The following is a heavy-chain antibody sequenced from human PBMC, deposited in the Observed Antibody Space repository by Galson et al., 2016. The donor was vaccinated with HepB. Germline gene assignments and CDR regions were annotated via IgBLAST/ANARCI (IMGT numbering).Heavy chain of an antibody. CDR3: ARALKGAGMIT. J-gene: IGHJ4*02. CDR2: INPGGGAT. V-gene: IGHV1-46*01. Sequence: SVKVSCKASGYAFTTYYMHWVRQAPGQGLEWMGIINPGGGATTYAPQFDGRVAMSRVTSTTTVYMELNSLTSEDTAIYFCARALKGAGMITWGQGTLVTVSS. D-gene: IGHD3-16*01. CDR1: GYAFTTYY.